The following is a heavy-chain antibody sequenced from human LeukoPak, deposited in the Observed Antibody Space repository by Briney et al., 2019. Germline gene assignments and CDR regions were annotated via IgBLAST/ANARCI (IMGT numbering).Heavy chain of an antibody. D-gene: IGHD2-21*01. J-gene: IGHJ3*02. V-gene: IGHV4-34*01. CDR1: GGSLSGYY. CDR2: VNYSGSST. Sequence: PSETLSLTCDVSGGSLSGYYWSWIRQSPGKGLEWIGEVNYSGSSTNYNPSFKSRVTVSVDTARNQFSLTLSSVTAADTAVYYCARDSRRVSAFDIWGQGTMVTVSS. CDR3: ARDSRRVSAFDI.